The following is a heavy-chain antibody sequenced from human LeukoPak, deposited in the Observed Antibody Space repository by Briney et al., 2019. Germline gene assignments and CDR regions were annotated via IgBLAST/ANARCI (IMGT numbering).Heavy chain of an antibody. CDR1: GFSLSTSGVG. CDR3: AHGYDYGDFDDAFDF. Sequence: SGPTLVKPTQTLTLTCTFSGFSLSTSGVGVGWIRQPPGKALEWLAVIYWDDDKRYRRSLKSRLTITKDTSKNQVVLTMTNMDPVDTATYYCAHGYDYGDFDDAFDFWGQGTMVTVSS. D-gene: IGHD4-17*01. CDR2: IYWDDDK. J-gene: IGHJ3*01. V-gene: IGHV2-5*02.